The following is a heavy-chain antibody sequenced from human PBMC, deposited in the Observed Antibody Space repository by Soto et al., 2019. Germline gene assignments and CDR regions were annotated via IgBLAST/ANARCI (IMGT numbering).Heavy chain of an antibody. CDR1: GYTFTSYD. D-gene: IGHD3-10*01. CDR2: MNPSSGNK. V-gene: IGHV1-8*01. CDR3: ARGGVSRGAFDI. Sequence: VASVKVFCKASGYTFTSYDINWVRQAAGQGLEWMGWMNPSSGNKAYAQKFQGRVTMTRNTSISTAYMELTSLRSEDTAIYYCARGGVSRGAFDIWGQGTMVTVSS. J-gene: IGHJ3*02.